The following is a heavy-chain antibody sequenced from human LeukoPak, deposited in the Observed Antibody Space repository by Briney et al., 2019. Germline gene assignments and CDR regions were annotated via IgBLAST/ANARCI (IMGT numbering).Heavy chain of an antibody. D-gene: IGHD1-26*01. V-gene: IGHV4-59*01. J-gene: IGHJ4*02. Sequence: SETLSLTCTVSGVSISSYYWSWIRQPPGKGLEWIGYIYYSGSTNYNPSLKSRVTISVDTSKNQFSLKLSSVTAADTAVYYCARVYSGSDPRGVDYWGQGTLVTVSS. CDR1: GVSISSYY. CDR2: IYYSGST. CDR3: ARVYSGSDPRGVDY.